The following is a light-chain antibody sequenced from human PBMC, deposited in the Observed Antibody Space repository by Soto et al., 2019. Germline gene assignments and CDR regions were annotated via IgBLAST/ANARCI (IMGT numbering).Light chain of an antibody. CDR2: ANT. V-gene: IGLV1-40*01. J-gene: IGLJ3*02. Sequence: QAVVTQPPSVSGAPGQRVTISCTGSSSNIGAGHDVHWYQQIPETAPKLLFSANTNRPSGVPDRFSGSKPGTSASLSITGLQAEDESDYYCQSFDSSLDGWVFGGGTKLIVL. CDR1: SSNIGAGHD. CDR3: QSFDSSLDGWV.